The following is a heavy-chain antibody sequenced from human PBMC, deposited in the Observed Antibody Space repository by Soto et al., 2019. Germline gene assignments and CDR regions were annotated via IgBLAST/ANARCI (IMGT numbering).Heavy chain of an antibody. Sequence: GGSLRLSCAASGFTFSSYSMNWVRQAPGKGLEWVSYISSSSSTIYYADSVKGRFTISRDNAKNSLYLQMNSLRDEDTAVYYCARDPLRYFDWSGPKYDYWGQGTLVTAPQ. D-gene: IGHD3-9*01. V-gene: IGHV3-48*02. CDR3: ARDPLRYFDWSGPKYDY. CDR1: GFTFSSYS. J-gene: IGHJ4*02. CDR2: ISSSSSTI.